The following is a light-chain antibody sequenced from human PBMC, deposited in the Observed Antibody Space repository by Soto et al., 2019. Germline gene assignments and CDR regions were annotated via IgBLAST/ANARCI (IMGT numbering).Light chain of an antibody. CDR2: EVN. CDR3: SSYTDTISVV. CDR1: SSDFGNYNL. J-gene: IGLJ2*01. Sequence: QSALTQPASVSGSPGQSITISCTGTSSDFGNYNLVSWYQQHPGKVPKLILFEVNKRPSGVSGRFSGSKSGNTASLTISGLQAEDEADYYCSSYTDTISVVFGGGTKLTVL. V-gene: IGLV2-14*02.